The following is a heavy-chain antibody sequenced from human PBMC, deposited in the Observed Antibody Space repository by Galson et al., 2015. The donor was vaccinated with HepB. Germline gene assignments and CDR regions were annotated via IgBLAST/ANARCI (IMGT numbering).Heavy chain of an antibody. CDR1: GFTFSSYW. Sequence: SLRLSCAASGFTFSSYWMSWVRQAPGKGLEWVANIKQDGSEKYYVDSVKGRFTISRDNAKNSLYLQMNSLRAEDTAVYYCARGHSSSWYEVGSDYFDYWGQGTLVTVSS. CDR3: ARGHSSSWYEVGSDYFDY. V-gene: IGHV3-7*04. D-gene: IGHD6-13*01. J-gene: IGHJ4*02. CDR2: IKQDGSEK.